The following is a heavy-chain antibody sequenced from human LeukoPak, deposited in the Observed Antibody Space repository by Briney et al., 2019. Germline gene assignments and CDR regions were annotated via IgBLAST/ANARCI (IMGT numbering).Heavy chain of an antibody. D-gene: IGHD2-2*01. CDR1: GYTFTRYD. Sequence: ASVKVSCKASGYTFTRYDINWVRQATGQGLEWMGWMNPKSGNTGHAQKFQGRVTLTADKSTSTAYMELSSLKSEDTAVYYCARGREYQLPLDYWGQGTLVTVSS. CDR2: MNPKSGNT. V-gene: IGHV1-8*03. CDR3: ARGREYQLPLDY. J-gene: IGHJ4*02.